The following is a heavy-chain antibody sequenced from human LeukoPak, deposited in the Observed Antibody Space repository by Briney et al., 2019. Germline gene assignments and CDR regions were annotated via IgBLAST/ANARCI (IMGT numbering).Heavy chain of an antibody. CDR1: GYSICSGYY. D-gene: IGHD1-26*01. CDR3: ARDPPIVGAAWFDY. J-gene: IGHJ4*02. Sequence: SEALSLTCTVSGYSICSGYYWGWIRQPPGKGLEWIGEINHSGSTNYNPSLKSRVTISVDTSKNQFSLKLSSVTAADTAVYYCARDPPIVGAAWFDYWGQGTLVTVSS. V-gene: IGHV4-38-2*02. CDR2: INHSGST.